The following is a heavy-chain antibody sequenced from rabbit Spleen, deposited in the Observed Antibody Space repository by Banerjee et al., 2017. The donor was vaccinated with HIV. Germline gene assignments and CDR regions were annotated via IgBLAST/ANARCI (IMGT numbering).Heavy chain of an antibody. V-gene: IGHV1S45*01. CDR1: GSDISGYR. CDR2: IYTGGSGST. CDR3: ARDLDGVIGWNFGW. Sequence: QEQLEESGGDLVTPGGTLTLTCTASGSDISGYRIGWVRQAPGKGLEWIACIYTGGSGSTAYASWAKGRFTVSKTSSTTVTLQMTSLTAADTATYFCARDLDGVIGWNFGWWGQGTLVTVS. J-gene: IGHJ3*01. D-gene: IGHD4-1*01.